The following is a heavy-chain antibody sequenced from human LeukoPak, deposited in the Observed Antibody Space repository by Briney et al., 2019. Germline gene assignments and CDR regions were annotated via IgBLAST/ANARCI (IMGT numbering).Heavy chain of an antibody. J-gene: IGHJ4*02. CDR1: GGSISSGSYY. CDR3: ARAGPRYFDWFHDY. V-gene: IGHV4-61*02. Sequence: PSETLSLTCTVSGGSISSGSYYWSWIRQPAGKGLEWIGRIYTSGSTNYNPSLKSRVTMSVDTSKNQFSLKLSSVTAADTAVYYCARAGPRYFDWFHDYWGQGTLVTVSS. CDR2: IYTSGST. D-gene: IGHD3-9*01.